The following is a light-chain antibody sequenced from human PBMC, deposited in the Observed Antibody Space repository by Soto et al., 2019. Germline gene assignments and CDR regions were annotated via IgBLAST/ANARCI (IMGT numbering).Light chain of an antibody. V-gene: IGKV1-5*01. J-gene: IGKJ1*01. CDR1: QTISSW. CDR3: QQYNNYPLT. CDR2: DAS. Sequence: IQMTQSPSTLSASVGDRVTICCRASQTISSWLAWYQQKPGKAPKLLIYDASSLESGVPSRFSGSGSGTEFTLTISSLQTDDFATYYCQQYNNYPLTFGQGTKVDI.